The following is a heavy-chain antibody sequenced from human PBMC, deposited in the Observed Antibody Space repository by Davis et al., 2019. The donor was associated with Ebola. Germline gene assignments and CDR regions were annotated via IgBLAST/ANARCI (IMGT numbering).Heavy chain of an antibody. Sequence: GESLKISCAASGFTFSSYWMSWVRQAPGKGLEWVANIKQDGSEKYYVDSVKGRFTISRDNAKNSLYLQMNSLRAEDTAVYYCARAIYSSGWYLGWGQGTLVTVSS. D-gene: IGHD6-19*01. CDR2: IKQDGSEK. CDR1: GFTFSSYW. J-gene: IGHJ4*02. V-gene: IGHV3-7*03. CDR3: ARAIYSSGWYLG.